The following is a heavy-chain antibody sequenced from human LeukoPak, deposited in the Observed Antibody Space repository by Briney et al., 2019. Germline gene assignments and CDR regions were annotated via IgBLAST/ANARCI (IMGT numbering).Heavy chain of an antibody. D-gene: IGHD3-22*01. CDR1: GFTFSSYA. CDR2: ISGSGGST. CDR3: AKQVSYDSSGYLHY. V-gene: IGHV3-23*01. J-gene: IGHJ4*02. Sequence: GGSLRLSCAAAGFTFSSYAMSWVRQAPGKGLEWISSISGSGGSTYYADSVKGRFTISRDNSKNTLYLQMNSLRAEDTAVYYCAKQVSYDSSGYLHYWGQGTLVTVSS.